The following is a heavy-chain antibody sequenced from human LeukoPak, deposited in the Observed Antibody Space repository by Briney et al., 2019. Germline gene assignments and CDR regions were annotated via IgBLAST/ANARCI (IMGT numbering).Heavy chain of an antibody. CDR3: AKPPEYSSTLYFDY. V-gene: IGHV3-23*01. CDR1: GFTLSSYA. J-gene: IGHJ4*02. CDR2: ISGSGGST. Sequence: GRPLRLSCAASGFTLSSYAMSWVRQAPGKGLEWGSAISGSGGSTYYAESVKGRFTISRDNSKHTLYLQMSILRAEDTAVYYFAKPPEYSSTLYFDYWGQGTLVTVSS. D-gene: IGHD6-6*01.